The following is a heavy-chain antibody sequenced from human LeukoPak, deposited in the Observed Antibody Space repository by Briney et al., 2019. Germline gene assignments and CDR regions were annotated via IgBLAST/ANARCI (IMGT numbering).Heavy chain of an antibody. J-gene: IGHJ4*02. CDR2: ISDGGDTT. Sequence: GGSLRLSCVASGFTFSNLAMGWDRQAPGKGLEWVSVISDGGDTTYYADSVKGRFTISRDNSRNTLYLQMNSLRVEDTAVYYCAKDARRSSGWYFFDHWGQGTLVTVSS. CDR3: AKDARRSSGWYFFDH. CDR1: GFTFSNLA. V-gene: IGHV3-23*01. D-gene: IGHD6-19*01.